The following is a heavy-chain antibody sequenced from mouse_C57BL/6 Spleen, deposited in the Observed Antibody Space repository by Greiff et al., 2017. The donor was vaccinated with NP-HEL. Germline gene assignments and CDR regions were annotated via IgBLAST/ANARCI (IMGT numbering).Heavy chain of an antibody. V-gene: IGHV1-82*01. Sequence: QVQLKESGPELVKPGASVKISCKASGYAFSSSWMNWVKQRPGKGLEWIGRIYPGDGDTNYNGKFKGKATLTADKSSSTAYMQLSSLTSEDSAVYFCASSRGPPWFAYWGQGTLVTVSA. CDR2: IYPGDGDT. CDR3: ASSRGPPWFAY. J-gene: IGHJ3*01. D-gene: IGHD1-1*01. CDR1: GYAFSSSW.